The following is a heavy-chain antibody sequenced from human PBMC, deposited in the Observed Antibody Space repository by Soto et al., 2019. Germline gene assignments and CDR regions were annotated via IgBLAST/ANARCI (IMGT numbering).Heavy chain of an antibody. D-gene: IGHD1-1*01. V-gene: IGHV2-5*01. CDR1: GFSLSTSGVG. Sequence: SGPTLVNPTQTLTLTCTFSGFSLSTSGVGVGWIRQPPGKALEWLALIYWNDDKRYSPSLKSRLTITKDTSKNQVVLTMTNMDPVDTAPYYCAHRPRTFAERYYFDYWGQGTLVTVSS. CDR3: AHRPRTFAERYYFDY. J-gene: IGHJ4*02. CDR2: IYWNDDK.